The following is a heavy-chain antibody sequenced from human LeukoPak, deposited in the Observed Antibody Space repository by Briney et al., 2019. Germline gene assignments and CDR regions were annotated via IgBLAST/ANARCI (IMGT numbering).Heavy chain of an antibody. CDR1: GFTFSSYA. V-gene: IGHV3-30*04. CDR2: ISYDGSNK. J-gene: IGHJ4*02. D-gene: IGHD6-6*01. CDR3: AKATWGLIAARPRYFDY. Sequence: GGSLRLSCAASGFTFSSYAMHWVRQAPGKGLEWVAVISYDGSNKYYADSVKGRFTISRDNSKNTLYLQMNSLRAEDTAVYYCAKATWGLIAARPRYFDYWGQGTLVTVSS.